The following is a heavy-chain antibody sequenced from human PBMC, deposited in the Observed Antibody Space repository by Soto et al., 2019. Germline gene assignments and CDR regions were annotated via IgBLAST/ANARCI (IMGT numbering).Heavy chain of an antibody. J-gene: IGHJ6*02. CDR2: TYSGGST. V-gene: IGHV3-53*01. Sequence: LRLSCAASGFTVSTYNMIWVRQAPVKGLEWVSVTYSGGSTQYADSVKGRFTVSRDNSKNTLYLQMSSLRDEDTAVYYCARKLSGAVQGWAYGMDVWGRGTTVTVSS. D-gene: IGHD1-26*01. CDR3: ARKLSGAVQGWAYGMDV. CDR1: GFTVSTYN.